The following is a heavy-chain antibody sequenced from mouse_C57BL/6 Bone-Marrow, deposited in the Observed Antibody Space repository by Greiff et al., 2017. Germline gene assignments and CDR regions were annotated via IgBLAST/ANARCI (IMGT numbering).Heavy chain of an antibody. CDR3: ALYGNYVFYAMDY. D-gene: IGHD2-1*01. J-gene: IGHJ4*01. CDR2: IDPSDSST. Sequence: QVQLQQPGAELVKPGASVKLSCKASGYTFTSYWMQWVKQRPGQGLEWIGEIDPSDSSTNYNQKFKGKATLTVDTTSSTAYMQLSSLTSEDSAVYYCALYGNYVFYAMDYWGQGTSVTGSS. CDR1: GYTFTSYW. V-gene: IGHV1-50*01.